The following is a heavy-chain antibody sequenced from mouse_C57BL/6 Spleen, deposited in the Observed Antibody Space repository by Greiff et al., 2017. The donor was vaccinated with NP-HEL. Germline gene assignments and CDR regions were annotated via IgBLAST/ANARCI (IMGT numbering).Heavy chain of an antibody. D-gene: IGHD1-1*01. CDR1: GYTFTDYN. J-gene: IGHJ2*01. V-gene: IGHV1-22*01. CDR2: INPNNGGT. Sequence: VQLQQSGPELVKPGASVKMSCKASGYTFTDYNMHWVKQSHGKSLEWIGYINPNNGGTSYNQKFKGKATLTVNKSSSTAYMELRSLTSEDSAVYYCARENYYYGSSYYYWGQGTTLTVSS. CDR3: ARENYYYGSSYYY.